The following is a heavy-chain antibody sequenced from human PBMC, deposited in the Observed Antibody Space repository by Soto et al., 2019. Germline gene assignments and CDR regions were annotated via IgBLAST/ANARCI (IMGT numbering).Heavy chain of an antibody. J-gene: IGHJ5*02. CDR3: TRDAARDSSARGWFDP. V-gene: IGHV3-21*01. CDR2: ISSNSAYI. D-gene: IGHD6-13*01. Sequence: GGTLRLSCTASGYTFSSFTMNWNRKAPGKGLEWVSTISSNSAYIYYTDALRGRFTISRDNAKNSLHLQMNSLRSEDTAVYYSTRDAARDSSARGWFDPWGPGTLVTVSS. CDR1: GYTFSSFT.